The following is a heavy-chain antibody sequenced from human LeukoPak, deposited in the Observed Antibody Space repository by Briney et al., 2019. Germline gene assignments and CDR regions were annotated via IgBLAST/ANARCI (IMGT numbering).Heavy chain of an antibody. CDR2: ISGSGGST. Sequence: GGSLRLSCAASGFTFSSYAMSWVRQAPGKGLEWVSAISGSGGSTYYADSVKGRFTISRDNSKDTLYLQMNSLRAEDTAVYYCAKDHSSSWYVFDYWGQGTLVTVSS. D-gene: IGHD6-13*01. V-gene: IGHV3-23*01. CDR3: AKDHSSSWYVFDY. CDR1: GFTFSSYA. J-gene: IGHJ4*02.